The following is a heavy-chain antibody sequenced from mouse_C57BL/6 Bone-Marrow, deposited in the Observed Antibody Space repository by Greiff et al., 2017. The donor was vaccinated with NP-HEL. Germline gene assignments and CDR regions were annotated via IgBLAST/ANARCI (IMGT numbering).Heavy chain of an antibody. Sequence: VQLQQSGAELVMPGASVKLSCKASGYTFTSYWLHWVTQRPGQSLEWIGEIDPSDSYTNYNQKFKGKSTLTVDKSSSTAYMQLSSLTSEDSAVYYCAREQLTWVAYWGQGTLVTVSA. V-gene: IGHV1-69*01. CDR3: AREQLTWVAY. CDR1: GYTFTSYW. D-gene: IGHD6-1*01. J-gene: IGHJ3*01. CDR2: IDPSDSYT.